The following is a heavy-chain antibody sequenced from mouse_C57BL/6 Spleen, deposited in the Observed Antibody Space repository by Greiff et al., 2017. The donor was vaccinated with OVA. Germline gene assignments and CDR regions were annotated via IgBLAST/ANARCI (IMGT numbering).Heavy chain of an antibody. CDR2: ISSGSSTI. D-gene: IGHD3-1*01. J-gene: IGHJ2*01. V-gene: IGHV5-17*01. CDR3: ARGAPFDY. Sequence: EVKLMESGGGLVKPGGSLKLSCAASGFTFSDYGMHWVRQAPEKGLEWVAYISSGSSTIYYADTVKGRFTISRDNAKNTLFLQMTSLRSEDTAMYYCARGAPFDYWGQGTTLTVSS. CDR1: GFTFSDYG.